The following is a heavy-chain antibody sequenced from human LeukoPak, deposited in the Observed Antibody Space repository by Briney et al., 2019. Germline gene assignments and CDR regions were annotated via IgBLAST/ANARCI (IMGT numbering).Heavy chain of an antibody. D-gene: IGHD3-10*01. CDR2: INTNTGNP. V-gene: IGHV7-4-1*02. CDR1: GYTFTSYA. Sequence: GASVKVSCKASGYTFTSYAINWVRQAPGQGLEWMGWINTNTGNPMYAQGFTGRFVFSVNTSVSTSYLQISSLKGDDTAVYYCARGGYYGGSGTYGFFDYWGQGTPVTVSS. J-gene: IGHJ4*02. CDR3: ARGGYYGGSGTYGFFDY.